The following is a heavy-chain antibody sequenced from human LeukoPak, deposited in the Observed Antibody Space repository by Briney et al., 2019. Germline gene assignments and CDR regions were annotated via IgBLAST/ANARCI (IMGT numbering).Heavy chain of an antibody. V-gene: IGHV3-30*01. CDR2: TSPAGNEI. D-gene: IGHD5-24*01. Sequence: GRSLRLSCAASGFSFSSFALRWVRQAPGKGLEWVAATSPAGNEIYYADSVKGRFTISRDNSNNTLYLQMNSLRPEDTAVYYCARVEMPIIAVFDYWGQGTLVTVSS. CDR3: ARVEMPIIAVFDY. J-gene: IGHJ4*02. CDR1: GFSFSSFA.